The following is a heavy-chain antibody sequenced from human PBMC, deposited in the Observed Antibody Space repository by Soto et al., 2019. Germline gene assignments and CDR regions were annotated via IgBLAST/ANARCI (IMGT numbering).Heavy chain of an antibody. CDR1: GITFSSYA. D-gene: IGHD6-19*01. CDR2: ISGSGNST. Sequence: GGSLRLSCAASGITFSSYAFSWVRQAAGKGLEWVSGISGSGNSTYYADSVKGRFTISRDNSKNTLYLQMNSLRAEDTAVYYCAKRTSGWYFDYWGQGTLVTVS. CDR3: AKRTSGWYFDY. V-gene: IGHV3-23*01. J-gene: IGHJ4*02.